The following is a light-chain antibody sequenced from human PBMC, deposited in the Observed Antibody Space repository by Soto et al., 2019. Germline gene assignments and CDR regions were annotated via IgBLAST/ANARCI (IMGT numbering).Light chain of an antibody. Sequence: QSVLTQSPSVSASPGQTVTISCSGTSSNIGNNYVSWYQLLPETAPKLLIYDNIKRPSGIPDRFSGSKSGTSATLVITGLQTGDEADYYCGTWESSRNWVFGAGTKLTVL. J-gene: IGLJ3*02. CDR3: GTWESSRNWV. CDR2: DNI. CDR1: SSNIGNNY. V-gene: IGLV1-51*01.